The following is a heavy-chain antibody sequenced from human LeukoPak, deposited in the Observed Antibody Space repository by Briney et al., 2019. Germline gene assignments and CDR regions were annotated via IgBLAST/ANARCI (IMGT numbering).Heavy chain of an antibody. CDR1: GFTFDDYA. CDR3: AKDRGPYYYGMDV. J-gene: IGHJ6*02. Sequence: GRSLRLSCAASGFTFDDYAMHWVRQAPGEGLEGGSGISWNSGSIGYADSVKGRFTISRDNAKNSLYLQMNSLRAEDTALYYCAKDRGPYYYGMDVWGQGTTVTVSS. CDR2: ISWNSGSI. D-gene: IGHD2-15*01. V-gene: IGHV3-9*01.